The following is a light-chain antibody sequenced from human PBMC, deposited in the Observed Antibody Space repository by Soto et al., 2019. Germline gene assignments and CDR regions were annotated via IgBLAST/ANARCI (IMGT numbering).Light chain of an antibody. CDR2: DAS. J-gene: IGKJ4*01. Sequence: DIQMTQSPSSLSASVGDRVTITCQASQDISNYLNWYQQKPGKAPKLLIYDASNLETGVPSRFSGSGSGTDFTFTISSLHPQDIATYYCQQYDNPPLTFGGGTTV. CDR3: QQYDNPPLT. V-gene: IGKV1-33*01. CDR1: QDISNY.